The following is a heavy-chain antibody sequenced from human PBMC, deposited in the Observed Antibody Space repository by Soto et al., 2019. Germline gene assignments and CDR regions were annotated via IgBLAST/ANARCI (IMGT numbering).Heavy chain of an antibody. Sequence: SETLSLTCTVSGGSVSSGSYYWSWIRQPPGKGLEWIGYIYYSGSTNYNPSLKSRVTISVDTSKNQFSLKLSSVTAADTAVYYCARDGVYSGSYYSYWGQGTLVTVSS. J-gene: IGHJ4*02. CDR1: GGSVSSGSYY. CDR3: ARDGVYSGSYYSY. CDR2: IYYSGST. V-gene: IGHV4-61*01. D-gene: IGHD1-26*01.